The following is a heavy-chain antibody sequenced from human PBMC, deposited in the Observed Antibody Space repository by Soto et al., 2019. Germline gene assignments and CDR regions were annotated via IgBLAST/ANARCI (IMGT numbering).Heavy chain of an antibody. CDR3: ARGKGYSSSWHFDY. Sequence: QVQLVQSGAEVKKPGSSVKVSCKASGGTFSSYAISWVRQAPGQGLEWMGGIIPIFGTANYAQKFQGRVTXXAXEXXSTAYMELSSLRSEATAVYYCARGKGYSSSWHFDYWGQGTLVTVSS. V-gene: IGHV1-69*12. CDR2: IIPIFGTA. CDR1: GGTFSSYA. D-gene: IGHD6-13*01. J-gene: IGHJ4*02.